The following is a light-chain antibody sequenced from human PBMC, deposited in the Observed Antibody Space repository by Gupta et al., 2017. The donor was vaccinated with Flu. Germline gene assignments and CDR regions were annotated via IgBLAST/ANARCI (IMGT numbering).Light chain of an antibody. CDR2: KAS. J-gene: IGKJ3*01. Sequence: SPSTLSASVGDRVTITCRASQTISNWLAWYQQKPGKAPKLLIYKASILEDGVPSRFSGSGSGTEFTLTISSLQPDDFATYYCQRYNHLLGFGPGTTVDMK. V-gene: IGKV1-5*03. CDR1: QTISNW. CDR3: QRYNHLLG.